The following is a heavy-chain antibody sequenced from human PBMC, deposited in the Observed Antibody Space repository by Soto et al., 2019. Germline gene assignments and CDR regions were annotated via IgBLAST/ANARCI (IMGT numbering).Heavy chain of an antibody. CDR3: TTDSNYVDPYGMAV. CDR2: IKSKTDGGTT. CDR1: GFTFSNAW. D-gene: IGHD4-4*01. J-gene: IGHJ6*02. Sequence: GGSLRLACAASGFTFSNAWMNWVRQAPGKGLEWVGRIKSKTDGGTTDYAAPVKGRFTISRDDSKNTLYLQMNSLKTEDTAVYYCTTDSNYVDPYGMAVWGQGTTVTVSS. V-gene: IGHV3-15*07.